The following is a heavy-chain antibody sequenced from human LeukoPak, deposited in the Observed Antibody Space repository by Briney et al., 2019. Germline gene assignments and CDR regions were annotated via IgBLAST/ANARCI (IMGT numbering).Heavy chain of an antibody. CDR2: IYHSGGT. CDR1: GDSISSSSYY. CDR3: ARGDSNYAFDI. Sequence: PSETLSLTCTVPGDSISSSSYYWGWIRQPPGKGLEWIGSIYHSGGTYYNPSLTSRVTISVDTSKNHFSLKLSSVTAADTAVYYCARGDSNYAFDIWGQGTMVTVSS. V-gene: IGHV4-39*02. J-gene: IGHJ3*02. D-gene: IGHD4-11*01.